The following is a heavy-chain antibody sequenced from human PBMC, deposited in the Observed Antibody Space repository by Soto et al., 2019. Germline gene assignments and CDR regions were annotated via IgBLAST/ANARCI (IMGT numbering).Heavy chain of an antibody. D-gene: IGHD3-9*01. CDR3: ARGPPIFY. CDR1: SGSNSGGCYS. J-gene: IGHJ4*02. Sequence: LQLQESRSGLVKPSQTVSLTCAVPSGSNSGGCYSWSWIRQPPGKGLDCIGYIYHSGSTYYNPSLKSRVTISVDRSKNQFSLKLSSVTAADTAVYYCARGPPIFYWGQGTLVTVSS. V-gene: IGHV4-30-2*01. CDR2: IYHSGST.